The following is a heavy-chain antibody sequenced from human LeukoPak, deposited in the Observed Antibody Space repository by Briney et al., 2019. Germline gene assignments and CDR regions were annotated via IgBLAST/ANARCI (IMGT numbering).Heavy chain of an antibody. Sequence: PSETLSLTCTVSGGSISSYYWRWIRQPPGEGLEGIGYIYYSGSTNYNPSLKSRVTISVDTSKNQFSLKLSSVTAADTAVYYCARIPVDTAMVTWFDYWGQGTLVTVSS. CDR1: GGSISSYY. J-gene: IGHJ4*02. CDR2: IYYSGST. D-gene: IGHD5-18*01. CDR3: ARIPVDTAMVTWFDY. V-gene: IGHV4-59*01.